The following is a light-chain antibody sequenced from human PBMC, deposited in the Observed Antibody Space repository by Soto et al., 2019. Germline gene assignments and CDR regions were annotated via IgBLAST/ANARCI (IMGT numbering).Light chain of an antibody. CDR2: DAS. CDR1: QSVSNNY. V-gene: IGKV3-11*01. Sequence: EIVLTQSPGTLSLSPGERATLSCRASQSVSNNYLAWYRQKPGQAPRLLIYDASNRATSIPARFSGSGSGTDFTLTIRSLEPEDFGVYYCQQRSNWPPVTFGGGTKVDIK. J-gene: IGKJ4*01. CDR3: QQRSNWPPVT.